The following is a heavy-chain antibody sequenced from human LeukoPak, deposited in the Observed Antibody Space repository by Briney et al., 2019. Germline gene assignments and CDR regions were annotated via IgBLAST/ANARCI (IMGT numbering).Heavy chain of an antibody. Sequence: PGGSLRLSCEASEFTFSNYYMHWVRQAPGKGLEWVSRINRDGSSSTYADSVKGRFTISRDNAKNTLYLQMNSLGAEDTAVYYCARGPRGWYGLDYWGQGTLVTVSS. J-gene: IGHJ4*02. CDR3: ARGPRGWYGLDY. V-gene: IGHV3-74*03. D-gene: IGHD6-19*01. CDR2: INRDGSSS. CDR1: EFTFSNYY.